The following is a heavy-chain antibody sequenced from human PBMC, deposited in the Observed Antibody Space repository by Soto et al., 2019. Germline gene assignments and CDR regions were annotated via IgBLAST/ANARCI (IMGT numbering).Heavy chain of an antibody. CDR1: GGSFSKYG. Sequence: QVQLVQSGAEVKMPGSSVRVSCKASGGSFSKYGISWVRQAPGQGLEWMGGIIPMFGIGNYAEKFLGRVTNTADEPTSTSHGELNSLRSECTAVYFWARGYRENYFYRITVLGHWTTVTISS. CDR2: IIPMFGIG. J-gene: IGHJ6*02. V-gene: IGHV1-69*01. D-gene: IGHD1-26*01. CDR3: ARGYRENYFYRITV.